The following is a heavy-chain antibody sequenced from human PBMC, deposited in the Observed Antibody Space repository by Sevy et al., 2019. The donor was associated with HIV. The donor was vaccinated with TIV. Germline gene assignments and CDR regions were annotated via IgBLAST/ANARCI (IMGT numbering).Heavy chain of an antibody. CDR3: ASITMVRGVIIGLDY. V-gene: IGHV4-39*01. CDR1: GGSISSSSYY. CDR2: IYYSGST. Sequence: SETLSLTCTLSGGSISSSSYYWGWIRQPPGKGLEWIGSIYYSGSTYYNPSLKSRVTISVDTSKNQFSLKLSSVTAADTAVYYCASITMVRGVIIGLDYWGQGTLVTVSS. J-gene: IGHJ4*02. D-gene: IGHD3-10*01.